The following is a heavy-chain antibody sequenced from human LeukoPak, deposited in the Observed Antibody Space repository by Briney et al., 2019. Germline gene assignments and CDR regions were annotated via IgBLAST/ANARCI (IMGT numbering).Heavy chain of an antibody. V-gene: IGHV4-39*07. CDR3: ARQSYRGIIGWELEYYFDY. CDR2: IYYSGST. Sequence: SETLSLTCTVSGGSISSSSYYWGWIRQPPGKGLEWIGSIYYSGSTYYNPSLKSRVTISVDTSKNQFSLKLSSVTAADTAVYYCARQSYRGIIGWELEYYFDYWGQGTLVTVSS. D-gene: IGHD3-16*02. CDR1: GGSISSSSYY. J-gene: IGHJ4*02.